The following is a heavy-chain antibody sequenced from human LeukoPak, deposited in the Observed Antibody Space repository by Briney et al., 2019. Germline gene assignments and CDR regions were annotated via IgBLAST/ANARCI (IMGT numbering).Heavy chain of an antibody. V-gene: IGHV1-18*01. J-gene: IGHJ5*02. CDR2: ISGFNGNT. CDR3: ARAGIVLIPADNWFDP. CDR1: GYTFTNYG. Sequence: GASVKVSCKASGYTFTNYGINWVRQAPGQGLEWMGWISGFNGNTNCAQKVQGRVTMTTDTSTSTAYMELRSLRSDDTAVYYCARAGIVLIPADNWFDPWGQGTLVTVSS. D-gene: IGHD2-2*01.